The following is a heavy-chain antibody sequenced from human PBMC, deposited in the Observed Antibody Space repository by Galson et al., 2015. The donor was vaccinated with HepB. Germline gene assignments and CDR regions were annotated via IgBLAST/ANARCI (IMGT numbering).Heavy chain of an antibody. CDR1: GGSISSSSYY. CDR3: ARDYCSSTSCYEAFDP. CDR2: IYYSGST. J-gene: IGHJ5*02. Sequence: ETLSLTCTVSGGSISSSSYYWGWIRQPPGEGLEWIGSIYYSGSTYYNPSLKSRVTISVDTSKNQFSLKLSSVTAADTAVYYCARDYCSSTSCYEAFDPWGQGTLVTVSS. D-gene: IGHD2-2*01. V-gene: IGHV4-39*02.